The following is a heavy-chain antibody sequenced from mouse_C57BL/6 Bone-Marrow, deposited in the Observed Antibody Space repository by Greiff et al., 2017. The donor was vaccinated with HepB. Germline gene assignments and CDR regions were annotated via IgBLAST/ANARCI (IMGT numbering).Heavy chain of an antibody. V-gene: IGHV5-4*01. CDR3: ARDPPEGAMDY. J-gene: IGHJ4*01. Sequence: DVMLVESGGGLVKPGGSLKLSCAASGFTFSSYAMSWVRQTPEKRLEWVATISDGGSYTYYPDNVKGRFTISRDNAKNNLYLQMSHLKSEDTAMYYCARDPPEGAMDYWGQGTSVTVSS. CDR1: GFTFSSYA. CDR2: ISDGGSYT.